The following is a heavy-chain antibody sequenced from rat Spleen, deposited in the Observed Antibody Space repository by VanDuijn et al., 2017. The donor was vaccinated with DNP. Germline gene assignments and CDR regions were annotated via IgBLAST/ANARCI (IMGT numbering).Heavy chain of an antibody. V-gene: IGHV3-3*01. J-gene: IGHJ2*01. CDR2: INSAGST. CDR3: ARWTYGFDY. Sequence: EVQLQESGPGLVKPSQSLSLTCSVTGYSITSSYRWNWIRKFPGNKLEWMGYINSAGSTNYNPSLKSRISITRDTSKNQLFLQLNSVTIEDTATYYCARWTYGFDYWGQGVMVTVSS. D-gene: IGHD1-11*01. CDR1: GYSITSSYR.